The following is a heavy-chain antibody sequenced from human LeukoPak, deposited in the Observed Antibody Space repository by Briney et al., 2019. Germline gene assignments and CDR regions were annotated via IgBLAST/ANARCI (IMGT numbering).Heavy chain of an antibody. CDR3: ARGHSAWYDY. D-gene: IGHD6-19*01. CDR1: GFTFSSYA. V-gene: IGHV3-23*01. CDR2: ISGSGGST. Sequence: GGSLRLSCAASGFTFSSYAMNWVRQAPGKGLEWVSDISGSGGSTYYANSVKGRFTISRDNSKNTLYLQMNSLRAEDSAIYYCARGHSAWYDYWGQGTLVTVSS. J-gene: IGHJ4*02.